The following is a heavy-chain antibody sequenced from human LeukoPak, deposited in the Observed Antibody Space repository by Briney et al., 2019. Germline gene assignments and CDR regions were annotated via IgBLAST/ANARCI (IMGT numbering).Heavy chain of an antibody. D-gene: IGHD5-12*01. Sequence: PGGSLRLSCAASGFTFSSYGMHWVRQAPGKGLEWVAVIWYGGSNKYYANSVKGRFTISRDNSKNTLYLQMNSLRAEDTAVYYCARDYSGYSQWWGQGTLVTVSS. V-gene: IGHV3-33*08. CDR3: ARDYSGYSQW. J-gene: IGHJ4*02. CDR2: IWYGGSNK. CDR1: GFTFSSYG.